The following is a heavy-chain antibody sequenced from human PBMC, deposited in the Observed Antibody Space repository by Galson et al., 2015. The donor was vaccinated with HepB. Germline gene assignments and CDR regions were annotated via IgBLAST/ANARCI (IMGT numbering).Heavy chain of an antibody. V-gene: IGHV3-30*18. J-gene: IGHJ4*02. CDR1: GFTFSSYG. CDR2: ISYDGSNK. D-gene: IGHD6-13*01. CDR3: AKEAGTPLKYSSSWYLDY. Sequence: SLRLSCAASGFTFSSYGMHWVRQAPGKGLEWVAVISYDGSNKYYADSVKGRFTISRDNSKNTLYLLMNSLGAEDTAVYYCAKEAGTPLKYSSSWYLDYWGQGTLVTVSS.